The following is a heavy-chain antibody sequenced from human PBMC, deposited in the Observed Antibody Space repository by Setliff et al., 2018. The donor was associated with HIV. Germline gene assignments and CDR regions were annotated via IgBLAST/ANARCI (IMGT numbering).Heavy chain of an antibody. D-gene: IGHD3-22*01. V-gene: IGHV3-23*01. CDR2: ILSTGERT. CDR1: GFTFSSYA. CDR3: AKELAASGLGYFDS. Sequence: PGGSLRLSCAASGFTFSSYAMHWVRQAPGKGLEWVSAILSTGERTFYADSVKGRFTISRDNSKNTVYLQMNSLRAEDTAEYYCAKELAASGLGYFDSWGRGILVTVSS. J-gene: IGHJ4*02.